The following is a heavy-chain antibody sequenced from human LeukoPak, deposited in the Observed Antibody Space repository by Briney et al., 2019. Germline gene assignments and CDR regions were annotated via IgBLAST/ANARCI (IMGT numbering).Heavy chain of an antibody. CDR2: ISGYNGNR. D-gene: IGHD1-20*01. J-gene: IGHJ4*02. CDR3: ARDGRYNLNYADY. CDR1: GYTFTTYG. Sequence: SVKVSCKASGYTFTTYGISWVRQPPGQGLEWVGWISGYNGNRNNAQKLQGRVTMTTDTSTSTAYMELRSLRSDDTAVYYCARDGRYNLNYADYWGQGTLVTVSS. V-gene: IGHV1-18*01.